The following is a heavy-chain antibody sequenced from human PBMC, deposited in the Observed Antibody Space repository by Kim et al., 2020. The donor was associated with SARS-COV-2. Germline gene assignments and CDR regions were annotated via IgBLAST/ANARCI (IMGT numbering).Heavy chain of an antibody. J-gene: IGHJ4*02. V-gene: IGHV3-11*01. Sequence: GGGLVKPGGSLRLSCAASGFTFSDYYMSWIRQAPGKGLEWVSYFSSIVSTKYYADSVKGRFTISRDNAKNSLYLQMNSLRAEDTAVYYCASGTHYHYGSGSGFDYWGQGTLVTVSS. CDR1: GFTFSDYY. D-gene: IGHD3-10*01. CDR3: ASGTHYHYGSGSGFDY. CDR2: FSSIVSTK.